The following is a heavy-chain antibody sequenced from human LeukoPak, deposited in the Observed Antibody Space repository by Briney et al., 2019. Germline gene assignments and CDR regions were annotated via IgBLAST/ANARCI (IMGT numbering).Heavy chain of an antibody. CDR1: GGSISSSSYY. CDR2: IYYSGST. D-gene: IGHD3-3*01. CDR3: ARDRRFYFDY. V-gene: IGHV4-39*07. Sequence: SETLSLTCTVSGGSISSSSYYWGWIRQPPGKGLEWFGSIYYSGSTYYNPSLKSRVTISVDTSKNQFSLKLSSVTAADTAVYYCARDRRFYFDYWGQGTLVTVSS. J-gene: IGHJ4*02.